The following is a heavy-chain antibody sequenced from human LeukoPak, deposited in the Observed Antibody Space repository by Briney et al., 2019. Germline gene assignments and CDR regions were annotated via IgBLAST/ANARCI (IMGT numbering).Heavy chain of an antibody. CDR1: GLTFTNFG. J-gene: IGHJ5*02. CDR2: IMYDGSIK. V-gene: IGHV3-30*02. CDR3: VKESLEGDT. D-gene: IGHD1-1*01. Sequence: GGSLRLSCAASGLTFTNFGMHWVRQAPGKGLDWGAFIMYDGSIKFYADSVLGRFTISRDNSKNTLDLQMNSLRTEDTAVYYCVKESLEGDTWGQGTLVTVSS.